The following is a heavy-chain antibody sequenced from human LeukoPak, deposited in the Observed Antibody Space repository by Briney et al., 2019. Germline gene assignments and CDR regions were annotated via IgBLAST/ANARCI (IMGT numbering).Heavy chain of an antibody. CDR1: GFTFSSYS. V-gene: IGHV3-23*01. CDR2: ISGSGDRT. J-gene: IGHJ6*02. D-gene: IGHD4-17*01. CDR3: ATTVTPNYVMDV. Sequence: PGGSLRLSCAASGFTFSSYSMSWVRQAPGKGLEWVSGISGSGDRTYYADAVKGRFTISRDNSKNTLYLQMNSLRAEDTAVFYCATTVTPNYVMDVWGQGTTVTVSS.